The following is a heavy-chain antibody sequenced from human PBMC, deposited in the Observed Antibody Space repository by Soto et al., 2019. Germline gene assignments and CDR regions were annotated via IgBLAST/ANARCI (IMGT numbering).Heavy chain of an antibody. CDR1: GFSLSTSGVG. CDR2: IYWDDDK. Sequence: QITLKESGPTLVKPTQTLTLTCTFSGFSLSTSGVGVGWIRQPPGKALEWLALIYWDDDKRYSPSLKSRLTITKDTSKNQVVLTMTNMDPVDTATYYCAHKHANYGSGVAVFDYWGQGTLVTVSS. J-gene: IGHJ4*02. CDR3: AHKHANYGSGVAVFDY. V-gene: IGHV2-5*02. D-gene: IGHD6-19*01.